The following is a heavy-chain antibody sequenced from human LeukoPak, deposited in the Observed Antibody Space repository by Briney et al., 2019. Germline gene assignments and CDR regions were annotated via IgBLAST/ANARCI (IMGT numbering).Heavy chain of an antibody. CDR1: GGTSSSYA. J-gene: IGHJ6*04. CDR2: IIPIFGTA. CDR3: ARVRYCSSTSCRNFYYYYGMDV. Sequence: GASVKVSCKASGGTSSSYAISWVRQAPGQGLEWMGGIIPIFGTANYAQKFQGRVTITADKSTSTAYMELSSLRSEDTAVYYCARVRYCSSTSCRNFYYYYGMDVWGKGTTVTVSS. V-gene: IGHV1-69*06. D-gene: IGHD2-2*01.